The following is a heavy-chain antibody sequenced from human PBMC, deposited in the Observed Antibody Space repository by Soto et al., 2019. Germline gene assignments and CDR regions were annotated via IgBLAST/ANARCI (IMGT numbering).Heavy chain of an antibody. D-gene: IGHD5-18*01. CDR2: ISGSDRGGST. CDR3: AKDHGYGHTH. V-gene: IGHV3-23*01. Sequence: EVQLLESGGGSVQPGGSLRLSCAASGFTLSTYDMSWVRQAPGKGLEWVSGISGSDRGGSTYYADSVKGRFTISRDNSKNTLYLQMNSLRAEDTAVYYCAKDHGYGHTHWGQGTLVTVSS. CDR1: GFTLSTYD. J-gene: IGHJ4*02.